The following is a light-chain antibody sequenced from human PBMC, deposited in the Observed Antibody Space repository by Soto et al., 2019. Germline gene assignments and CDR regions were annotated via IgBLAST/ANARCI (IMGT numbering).Light chain of an antibody. V-gene: IGKV1-17*03. CDR1: QDIGYH. Sequence: IQMTQSPSAMSAAVGGRVTITCRASQDIGYHLGWFQQKPGKAPKRLIYSASSLDSGVPSRFSATGSGTEFTFTISSLHPEDFATYYCQLHTTYPRPFGQGTKVEVK. CDR3: QLHTTYPRP. CDR2: SAS. J-gene: IGKJ1*01.